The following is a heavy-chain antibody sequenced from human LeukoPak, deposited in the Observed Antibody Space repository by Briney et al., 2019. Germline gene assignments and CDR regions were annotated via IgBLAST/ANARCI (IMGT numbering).Heavy chain of an antibody. D-gene: IGHD3-16*02. CDR3: ARAIMITFGGVIADTDAFDI. Sequence: SETLSLTCPVSCGSISISSYYWGWIRQPPGKGLEWIGSIYYSGRTYYNPSLKSRVTISVDTSKNQFSLTLSSVTAADTAVYYCARAIMITFGGVIADTDAFDIWGQGTMVTVSS. V-gene: IGHV4-39*01. J-gene: IGHJ3*02. CDR2: IYYSGRT. CDR1: CGSISISSYY.